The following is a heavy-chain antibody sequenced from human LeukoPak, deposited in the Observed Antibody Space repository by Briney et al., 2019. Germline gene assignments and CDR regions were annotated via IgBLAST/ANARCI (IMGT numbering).Heavy chain of an antibody. V-gene: IGHV4-59*11. D-gene: IGHD5-18*01. CDR1: GGSISSHY. Sequence: SETLSLTCTVSGGSISSHYWGRIPQPPGKGLEWIAYLRDTGGTKANPSLESRVALSADTSKNQFSLRLTSVTAADTAIYYCATIKRGDIFGFFDFWGQGILVTVSS. J-gene: IGHJ4*02. CDR3: ATIKRGDIFGFFDF. CDR2: LRDTGGT.